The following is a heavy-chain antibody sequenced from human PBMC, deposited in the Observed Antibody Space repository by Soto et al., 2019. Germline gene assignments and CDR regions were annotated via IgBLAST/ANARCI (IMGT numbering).Heavy chain of an antibody. D-gene: IGHD3-10*01. CDR1: GYTFTSYA. Sequence: ASVKVSCKASGYTFTSYAMHWVRQPPGQRLEWMGWINAGNGNTKYSQKFQGRVTITRDTSASTAYMELSSLRSEDTAVYYCARDVNYYGSGSYYTAYYYYYYMDVWGKGTKVTVSS. CDR3: ARDVNYYGSGSYYTAYYYYYYMDV. V-gene: IGHV1-3*01. J-gene: IGHJ6*03. CDR2: INAGNGNT.